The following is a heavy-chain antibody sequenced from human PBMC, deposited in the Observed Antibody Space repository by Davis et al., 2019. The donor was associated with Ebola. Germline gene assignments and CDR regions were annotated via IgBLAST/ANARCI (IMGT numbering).Heavy chain of an antibody. CDR2: ISYDGSVT. V-gene: IGHV3-30*16. Sequence: GGSLRLSCVASGFSSSAFAMHWVRQVPGKGLEWVAVISYDGSVTYYADAVKGRFTTPRDNSRNTLYLQLNTLTEDDTAFYYCAKGRITMHRGASFWGRGTLVTVST. CDR1: GFSSSAFA. D-gene: IGHD3-10*01. CDR3: AKGRITMHRGASF. J-gene: IGHJ1*01.